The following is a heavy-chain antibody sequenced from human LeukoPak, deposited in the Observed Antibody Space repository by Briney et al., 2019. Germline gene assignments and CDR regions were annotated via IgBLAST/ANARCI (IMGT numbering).Heavy chain of an antibody. Sequence: ASVKVSCKASGGTFSSYAISWVRQAPGQGLEWMGGIIPIFGTANYAQKFQGRVTITADESTSTAYMELSSLRSEDTAVYYCARDSEMPTMLHIWGQGTMVTVSS. J-gene: IGHJ3*02. V-gene: IGHV1-69*01. CDR3: ARDSEMPTMLHI. CDR2: IIPIFGTA. CDR1: GGTFSSYA. D-gene: IGHD5-24*01.